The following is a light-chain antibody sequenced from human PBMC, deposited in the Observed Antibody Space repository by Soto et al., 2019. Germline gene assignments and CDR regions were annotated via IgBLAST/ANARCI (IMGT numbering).Light chain of an antibody. CDR3: RPHYSLPYT. J-gene: IGKJ2*01. Sequence: DIVMTQSPGSLAVSLGDRATIKCKSGQTVLSNNRTYLGWFQQKPGQPPKLLIYWASARQPGVPDRFSGSGSGTDFTLTISSVQAEDVAVYYCRPHYSLPYTFGQGTKLEIK. CDR2: WAS. V-gene: IGKV4-1*01. CDR1: QTVLSNNRTY.